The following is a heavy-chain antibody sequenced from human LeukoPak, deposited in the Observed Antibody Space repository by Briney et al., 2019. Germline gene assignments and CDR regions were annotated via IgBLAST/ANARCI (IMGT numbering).Heavy chain of an antibody. V-gene: IGHV4-61*02. CDR1: GGSISSGSYY. Sequence: SETLSLTCTVSGGSISSGSYYWSWIRQPAGKGLEWIGRIYTSGSTNYNPSLESRVTISVDTSKNQFSLKLSSVTAADTAVYYCARLLVPGWFDPWGQGTLVTVSS. J-gene: IGHJ5*02. CDR2: IYTSGST. D-gene: IGHD2-2*01. CDR3: ARLLVPGWFDP.